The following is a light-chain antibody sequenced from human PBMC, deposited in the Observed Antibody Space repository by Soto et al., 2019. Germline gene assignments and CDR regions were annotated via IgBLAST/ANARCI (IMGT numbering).Light chain of an antibody. V-gene: IGKV1-39*01. J-gene: IGKJ1*01. CDR3: QQTYSTPWT. CDR1: QNIDSY. CDR2: DAS. Sequence: DIQMTQSPSSLSAPAGDRVTITCRASQNIDSYLNWYQQRPGKAPKLLIHDASSLQSGVPSRFSGSGSGTDFALTINSLQPEDFATIYCQQTYSTPWTFGQGTKVDI.